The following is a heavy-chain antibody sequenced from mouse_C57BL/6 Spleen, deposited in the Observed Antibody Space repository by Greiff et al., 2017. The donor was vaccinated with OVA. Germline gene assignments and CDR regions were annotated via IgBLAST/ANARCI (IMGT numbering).Heavy chain of an antibody. J-gene: IGHJ3*01. V-gene: IGHV1-55*01. CDR1: GYTFTSYW. CDR3: ARGPNYYGSSYEEFAY. Sequence: VQLQQPGAELVKPGASVKMSCKASGYTFTSYWITWVKQRPGQGLEWIGDIYPGSGSTNYNEKFKSKATLTVDTSSSTAYMQLSSLTSEDSAVYYCARGPNYYGSSYEEFAYWGQGTLVTVSA. CDR2: IYPGSGST. D-gene: IGHD1-1*01.